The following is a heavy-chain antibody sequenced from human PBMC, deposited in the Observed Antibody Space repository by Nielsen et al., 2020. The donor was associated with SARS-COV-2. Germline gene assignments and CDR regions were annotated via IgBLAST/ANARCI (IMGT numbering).Heavy chain of an antibody. V-gene: IGHV4-31*03. Sequence: SETLSLTCTVSGGSIKTASYYWSWIRQHPEWGLEWVGYIYHTGSTYYNSALESRVAISADMSKNQFSLELTSLTAADTAVYYCARDFHFRGELTSWYFDLWGHGALVTVSS. CDR2: IYHTGST. J-gene: IGHJ2*01. D-gene: IGHD3-16*02. CDR1: GGSIKTASYY. CDR3: ARDFHFRGELTSWYFDL.